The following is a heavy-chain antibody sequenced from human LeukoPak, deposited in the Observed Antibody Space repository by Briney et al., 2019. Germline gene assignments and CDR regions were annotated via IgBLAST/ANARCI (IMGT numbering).Heavy chain of an antibody. V-gene: IGHV3-23*01. CDR3: AKSRSSNPTFDI. J-gene: IGHJ3*02. CDR1: GFTFSSYA. Sequence: PGGTLRLSCAASGFTFSSYAMSWVRQAPGKGLEWVSAISGSGGSTYYADSVKGRFTISRDNSKNTLYLQMNSLRAEDTAVYYCAKSRSSNPTFDIWGQGTMVTVSS. CDR2: ISGSGGST.